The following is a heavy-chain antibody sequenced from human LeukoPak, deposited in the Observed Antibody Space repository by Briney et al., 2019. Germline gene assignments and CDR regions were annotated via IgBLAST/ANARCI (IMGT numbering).Heavy chain of an antibody. D-gene: IGHD3-10*01. CDR2: IYYSGST. J-gene: IGHJ6*03. CDR1: GGFITRYY. V-gene: IGHV4-59*01. CDR3: ARNGGTRVRGSAGGVYYYYMDV. Sequence: SETLSLTCTVSGGFITRYYWSWIRQPPGKGLEWIGYIYYSGSTNYNPSLKSRVTISVDTSKNQFSLKLSSVTAADTAVYYSARNGGTRVRGSAGGVYYYYMDVWGKGTTVTVSS.